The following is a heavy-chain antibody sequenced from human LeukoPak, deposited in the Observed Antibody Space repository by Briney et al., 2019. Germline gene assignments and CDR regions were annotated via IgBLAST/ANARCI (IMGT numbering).Heavy chain of an antibody. CDR1: GYTFTSYG. CDR2: ISAYNGNT. D-gene: IGHD2-2*01. Sequence: ASVKVSCKASGYTFTSYGISWVRQAPGQGLEWMGWISAYNGNTNYAQKLQGKVTMTTDTSTSTAYMELRSLRSDDTAVYYCARVRSSTSCYDYWGQGTLVTVSS. J-gene: IGHJ4*02. CDR3: ARVRSSTSCYDY. V-gene: IGHV1-18*01.